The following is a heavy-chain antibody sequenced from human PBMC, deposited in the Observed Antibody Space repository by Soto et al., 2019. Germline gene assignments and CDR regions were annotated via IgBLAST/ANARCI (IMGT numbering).Heavy chain of an antibody. V-gene: IGHV1-18*01. D-gene: IGHD6-19*01. CDR2: ISAYNGDT. CDR1: GYSFTNYG. CDR3: ARDRGVSPPVAGNTHYYYYMDV. Sequence: QDQLVQSGGEVKKPGASVKVSCKASGYSFTNYGITWVRQAPGQGFEWMGWISAYNGDTNYAQKLQGRDTMTTDASTSTAYLELRSLRSDDTGVYYCARDRGVSPPVAGNTHYYYYMDVWGKGTMVTVSS. J-gene: IGHJ6*03.